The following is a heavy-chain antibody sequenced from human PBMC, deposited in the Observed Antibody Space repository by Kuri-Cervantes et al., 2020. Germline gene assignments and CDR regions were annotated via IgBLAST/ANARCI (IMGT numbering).Heavy chain of an antibody. Sequence: SLKISCAASGFTFDDYAMHWVRQSPGKGLEWVSGITWNSDTIDYADSVKGRFTISRDNAKNSLYLQMNSLRAEDTAVYYCAGKWLIDAFDIWGQGTMVTVSS. J-gene: IGHJ3*02. V-gene: IGHV3-9*01. D-gene: IGHD5-12*01. CDR3: AGKWLIDAFDI. CDR1: GFTFDDYA. CDR2: ITWNSDTI.